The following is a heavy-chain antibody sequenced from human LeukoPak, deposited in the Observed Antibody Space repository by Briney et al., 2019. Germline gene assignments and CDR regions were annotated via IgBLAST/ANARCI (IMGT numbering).Heavy chain of an antibody. CDR1: GGSFSGYY. CDR2: INHSGST. V-gene: IGHV4-34*01. D-gene: IGHD1-26*01. J-gene: IGHJ6*03. Sequence: KSSETLSLTCAVYGGSFSGYYWSWIRQPPGKGLEWIGEINHSGSTNYNPSLKSRVTISVDTSKNQFSLKLSSVTAADTAVYYCARARYREINYAYAGGFYYMDVWGKGTTVTVSS. CDR3: ARARYREINYAYAGGFYYMDV.